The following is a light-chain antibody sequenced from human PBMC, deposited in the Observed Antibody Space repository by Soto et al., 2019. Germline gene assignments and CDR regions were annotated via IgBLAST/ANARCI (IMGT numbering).Light chain of an antibody. CDR1: QCISNY. J-gene: IGKJ1*01. V-gene: IGKV1-27*01. Sequence: EIQMTQSPSSLSASVGDRVTITCRASQCISNYLVWYQQKPGKVPKLLIYAASTLQSGVPSRFSGSGSGTDFTLTISSLPPEDVATYYCQKYTSAPRTFGQGTKVEIK. CDR2: AAS. CDR3: QKYTSAPRT.